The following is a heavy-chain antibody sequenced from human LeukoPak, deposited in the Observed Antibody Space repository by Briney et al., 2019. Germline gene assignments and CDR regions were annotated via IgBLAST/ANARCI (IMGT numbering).Heavy chain of an antibody. D-gene: IGHD3-10*01. CDR1: GITFSSNW. J-gene: IGHJ4*02. Sequence: QAGGSLRLSCAASGITFSSNWMSWVRQAPGKGLEWVANINPDGSDRYYVDSVKGRFTISRDNAKNSLYLQMNSLRAEDTAIYYCARRRGDYWGQGTLVTVSS. V-gene: IGHV3-7*01. CDR3: ARRRGDY. CDR2: INPDGSDR.